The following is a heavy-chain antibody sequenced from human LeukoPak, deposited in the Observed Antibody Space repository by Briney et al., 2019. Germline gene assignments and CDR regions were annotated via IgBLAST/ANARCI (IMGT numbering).Heavy chain of an antibody. Sequence: PSETLSLTCTVSGGSISSSSYYWGWIRQPPGEGLEWIGSIYYSGSTYYNPSLKSRVTISVDTSKNQFSLKLSSVTAADTAVYYCARFDSSWYRAAFDIWGQGTMVTVSS. CDR2: IYYSGST. J-gene: IGHJ3*02. V-gene: IGHV4-39*07. CDR3: ARFDSSWYRAAFDI. D-gene: IGHD6-13*01. CDR1: GGSISSSSYY.